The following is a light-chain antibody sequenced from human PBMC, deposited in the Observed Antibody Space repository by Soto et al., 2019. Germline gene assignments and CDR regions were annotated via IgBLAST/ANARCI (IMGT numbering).Light chain of an antibody. J-gene: IGKJ3*01. CDR1: QSVSTN. Sequence: EIVMTQSPATLSVSPGERATLSCRASQSVSTNLAWYQQKPGQAPRLLIYGASTRATGIPARFSGSGSGTEFTLTISSLQSEDFPIYYCQQYNNWPPVTFGPGTKVDIK. V-gene: IGKV3-15*01. CDR3: QQYNNWPPVT. CDR2: GAS.